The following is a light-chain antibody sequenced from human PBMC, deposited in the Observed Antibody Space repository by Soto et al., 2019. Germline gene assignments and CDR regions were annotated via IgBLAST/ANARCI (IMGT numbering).Light chain of an antibody. Sequence: QSVLTQPPSVSAAPGQKVSISCSGSSSNIGNNYVFWYQQLPGTAPKLLIYDNNKRTSGIPDRFSGSKSGTSATLGITGLQTGDEADYCCGAWDSSLSAVIFGGGTKLTVL. J-gene: IGLJ2*01. CDR1: SSNIGNNY. CDR3: GAWDSSLSAVI. CDR2: DNN. V-gene: IGLV1-51*01.